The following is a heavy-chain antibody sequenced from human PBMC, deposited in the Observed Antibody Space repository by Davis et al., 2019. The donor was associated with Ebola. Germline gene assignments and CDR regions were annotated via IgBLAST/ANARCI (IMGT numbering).Heavy chain of an antibody. CDR3: ARLYYGFDY. V-gene: IGHV4-39*07. CDR1: GGSISSSSYY. Sequence: SETLSLTCTVSGGSISSSSYYWGWIRQPPGKGLEWIGSIYYSGSTYYNPSLKRRVTISVDTSKNQFSLKLSSLTAADTAVYYCARLYYGFDYWGQGTLVTVSS. J-gene: IGHJ4*02. D-gene: IGHD3-10*01. CDR2: IYYSGST.